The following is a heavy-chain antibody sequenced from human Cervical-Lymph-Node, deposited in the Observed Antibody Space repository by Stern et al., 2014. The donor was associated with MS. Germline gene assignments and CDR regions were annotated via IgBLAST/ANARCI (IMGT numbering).Heavy chain of an antibody. CDR1: GFTFSYHA. J-gene: IGHJ4*02. V-gene: IGHV3-30*01. CDR3: ARGGAVATSDYYFDY. CDR2: ISYDGSDK. Sequence: VQLVESGGGVVQPGRSLRLSCAASGFTFSYHAMHWVRQAPGKGLEWVAVISYDGSDKNDADSGKGRFTISRDNSRNSLYLQMNSLRVADTAVYYCARGGAVATSDYYFDYWGQGILVTVSS. D-gene: IGHD5-12*01.